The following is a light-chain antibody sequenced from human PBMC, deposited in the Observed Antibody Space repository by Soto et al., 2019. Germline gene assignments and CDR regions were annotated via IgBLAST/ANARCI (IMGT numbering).Light chain of an antibody. J-gene: IGKJ1*01. Sequence: EIVLTQSPGTLSLSPGERATLSCRASQSVDSSFLGWYQQKPGQSPRLLIYAASSRASGIPDRFSGSGSGTDFTLTISRLEPEDFAVYYCQQYGYSSWTFGQGTKVDI. CDR3: QQYGYSSWT. V-gene: IGKV3-20*01. CDR1: QSVDSSF. CDR2: AAS.